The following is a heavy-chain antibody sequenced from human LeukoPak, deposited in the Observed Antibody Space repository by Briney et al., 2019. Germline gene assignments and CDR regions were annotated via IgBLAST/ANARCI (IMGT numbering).Heavy chain of an antibody. V-gene: IGHV5-51*01. CDR2: IYPGDSDT. Sequence: GESLKISCKGSGYSFTSYWIGWVRQMPGKGLEWMGIIYPGDSDTRYSPSFQGQVTISADKSISTAHLQWSSLKASDTAMYYCARGFNYYDSSSYYWIYWGQGTLVTVSS. CDR1: GYSFTSYW. CDR3: ARGFNYYDSSSYYWIY. J-gene: IGHJ4*02. D-gene: IGHD3-22*01.